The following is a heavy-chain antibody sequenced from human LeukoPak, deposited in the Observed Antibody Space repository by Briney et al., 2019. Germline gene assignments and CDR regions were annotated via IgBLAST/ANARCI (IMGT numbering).Heavy chain of an antibody. V-gene: IGHV5-51*01. CDR2: IYPGDSDT. CDR3: ACYSFRDYYDSSGSRRDYFDY. Sequence: PGESLKISCKGSGYSFTSYWIGWVRQMPGKGLEWMGIIYPGDSDTRYSPSFQGQVTISADKSISTAYLQWSSLKASDTAMYYCACYSFRDYYDSSGSRRDYFDYWGQGTLVTVSS. CDR1: GYSFTSYW. D-gene: IGHD3-22*01. J-gene: IGHJ4*02.